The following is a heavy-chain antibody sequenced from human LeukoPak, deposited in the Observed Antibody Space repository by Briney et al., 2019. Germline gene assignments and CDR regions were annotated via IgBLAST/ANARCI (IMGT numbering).Heavy chain of an antibody. CDR1: GYSFTSYW. Sequence: GESLKISCKGSGYSFTSYWIGWVRQMPGKGLEWMGIIYPGNSDTRYSPSFQGQVTISADKSISTAYLQWSSLKASDTAMYYCARHFRLGSWYDFDAFDIWGQGTMVTVSS. CDR2: IYPGNSDT. J-gene: IGHJ3*02. D-gene: IGHD6-13*01. CDR3: ARHFRLGSWYDFDAFDI. V-gene: IGHV5-51*01.